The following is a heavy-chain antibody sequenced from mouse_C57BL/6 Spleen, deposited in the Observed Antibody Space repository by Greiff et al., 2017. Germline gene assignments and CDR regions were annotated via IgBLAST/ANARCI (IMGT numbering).Heavy chain of an antibody. J-gene: IGHJ2*01. CDR3: ARSRLDY. V-gene: IGHV1-26*01. Sequence: EVLLLQSGPELVKPGASVKISCKASGYTFTDYYINWVKQSPGKSLEWLGEINPNNGGTCYTQKFKGKATLAIDKASRTAYMELRSLTSEDSAVYYCARSRLDYWGQGTTLTVSS. CDR2: INPNNGGT. CDR1: GYTFTDYY.